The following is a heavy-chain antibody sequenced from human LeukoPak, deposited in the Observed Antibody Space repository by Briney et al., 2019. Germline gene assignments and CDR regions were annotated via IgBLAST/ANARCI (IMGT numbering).Heavy chain of an antibody. J-gene: IGHJ6*02. CDR2: INHSGST. Sequence: SETLSPTCAVYGGSFSGYYWSWIRQPPGKGLEWIGEINHSGSTNYNPSLKSRVTISVDTSKNQFSLKLSSVTAADTAVYYCARGRADIVVVPAPTPRDMDVWGQGTTVTVSS. CDR1: GGSFSGYY. D-gene: IGHD2-2*01. V-gene: IGHV4-34*01. CDR3: ARGRADIVVVPAPTPRDMDV.